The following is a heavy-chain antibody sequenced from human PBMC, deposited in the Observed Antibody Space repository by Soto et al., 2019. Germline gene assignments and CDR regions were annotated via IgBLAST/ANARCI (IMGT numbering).Heavy chain of an antibody. CDR1: GYNFAGYW. CDR3: ARGGVSTRTFDY. D-gene: IGHD3-3*01. J-gene: IGHJ4*02. CDR2: IYPSDSDT. Sequence: GESLKISCKGSGYNFAGYWIAWVRQMPGKGLELMGIIYPSDSDTRYRPSFQGQVTISADKPISSAYLQWSSLRASDTAMYYCARGGVSTRTFDYWGQGTPVTVSS. V-gene: IGHV5-51*04.